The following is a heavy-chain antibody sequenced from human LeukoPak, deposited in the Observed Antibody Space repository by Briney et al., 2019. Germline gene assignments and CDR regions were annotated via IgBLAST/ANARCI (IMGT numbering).Heavy chain of an antibody. CDR1: GGSFEHYF. Sequence: WETLCLTCTVSGGSFEHYFWSWIRQPPGKGLEWIGYVYCSGSTDYSPSLRSSLTISADTSKNQFSLKLSSVTAADTAVYYCASHRRSHGSEYWGQGTLVTVSS. J-gene: IGHJ4*02. CDR3: ASHRRSHGSEY. D-gene: IGHD3-10*01. CDR2: VYCSGST. V-gene: IGHV4-59*01.